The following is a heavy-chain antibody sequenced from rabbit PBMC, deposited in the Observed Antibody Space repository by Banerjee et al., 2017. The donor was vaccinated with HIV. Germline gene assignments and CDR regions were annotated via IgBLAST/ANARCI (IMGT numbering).Heavy chain of an antibody. V-gene: IGHV1S45*01. CDR1: GFSFTNKYV. D-gene: IGHD5-1*01. CDR3: ARSATIDIAFKL. CDR2: INTSSGNT. J-gene: IGHJ4*01. Sequence: QEQPEESGGDLVKPEGSLTLTCTASGFSFTNKYVMCWVRQAPGKGLEWIACINTSSGNTVYATWAKGPFTISKTSSTTVTLQMTSLTAADTASYFCARSATIDIAFKLWGQGTLVTV.